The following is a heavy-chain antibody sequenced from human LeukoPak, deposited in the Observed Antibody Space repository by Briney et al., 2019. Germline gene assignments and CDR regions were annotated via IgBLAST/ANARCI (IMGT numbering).Heavy chain of an antibody. V-gene: IGHV4-34*01. CDR3: ARGLGGILRVGPRAQKEYYFDY. D-gene: IGHD3-16*01. Sequence: SETLSLTCAVYGGSFSDYYWSWIPPPPGQGLWWSGGVNNSGSTNSTPPLKSRVTTSVDTSKNTCSPKLSAVTAPDTAVYFCARGLGGILRVGPRAQKEYYFDYWGQGTLVTVSS. CDR1: GGSFSDYY. J-gene: IGHJ4*02. CDR2: VNNSGST.